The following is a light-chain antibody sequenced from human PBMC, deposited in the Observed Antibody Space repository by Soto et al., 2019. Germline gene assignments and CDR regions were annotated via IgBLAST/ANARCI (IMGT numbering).Light chain of an antibody. CDR2: SNN. J-gene: IGLJ2*01. CDR1: SSNIGSNY. V-gene: IGLV1-47*02. CDR3: TAWDDSLSAVV. Sequence: QPVLTQPPSASGTPGQKVTISCSGSSSNIGSNYVYWYQQLPGTAPKLLIYSNNHRPSGVPDRFSGSKSGTSASLAISGLRSEDEADYYCTAWDDSLSAVVFGGGTKLTVL.